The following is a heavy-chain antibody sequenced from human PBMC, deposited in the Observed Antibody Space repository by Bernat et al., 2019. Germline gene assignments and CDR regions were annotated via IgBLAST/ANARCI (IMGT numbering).Heavy chain of an antibody. CDR3: ARVSGTTNDAFDI. Sequence: EVQLVQSGAEVKKPGESLKISCKGSGYSFTSYWIGWVRQMSGKGLEWMGIIYPGDSGTRYSPSFPGQVTISADKSISTAYLQWSSLKASDTAMYYCARVSGTTNDAFDIWGQGTMVTVSS. CDR2: IYPGDSGT. J-gene: IGHJ3*02. D-gene: IGHD1-1*01. V-gene: IGHV5-51*01. CDR1: GYSFTSYW.